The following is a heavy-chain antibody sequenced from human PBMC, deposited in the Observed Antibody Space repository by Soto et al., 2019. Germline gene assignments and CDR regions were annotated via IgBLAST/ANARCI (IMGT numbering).Heavy chain of an antibody. CDR2: INHSGST. CDR3: ARGVLLWFGGYYGMDV. V-gene: IGHV4-34*01. CDR1: GGSFSGYY. D-gene: IGHD3-10*01. Sequence: PSETLSLACAVYGGSFSGYYWSWIRQPPGKGLEWIGEINHSGSTNYNPSLKSRVTISVDTSKNQFSLKLSSVTAADTAVYYCARGVLLWFGGYYGMDVWGQGTTVTVSS. J-gene: IGHJ6*02.